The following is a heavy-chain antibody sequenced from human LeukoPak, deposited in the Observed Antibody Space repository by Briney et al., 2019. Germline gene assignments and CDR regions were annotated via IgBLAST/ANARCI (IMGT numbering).Heavy chain of an antibody. CDR3: ASRDKGYYYGMDV. Sequence: GGSLRLSCAASGFTVSSNYMSWVRHTPGKGLEWVSLIYSGGSTYYADSVKGRFTISRDNSKNTLYLQMNSLRAEDTAVYYCASRDKGYYYGMDVWGQGTTVTVS. J-gene: IGHJ6*02. V-gene: IGHV3-66*01. D-gene: IGHD5-24*01. CDR2: IYSGGST. CDR1: GFTVSSNY.